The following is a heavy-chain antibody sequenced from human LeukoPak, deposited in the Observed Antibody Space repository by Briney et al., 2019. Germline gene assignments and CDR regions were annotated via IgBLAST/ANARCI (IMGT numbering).Heavy chain of an antibody. CDR2: ISYDGSNK. CDR3: ARGPPRGEWLLNWLDP. CDR1: GFTFSSYA. Sequence: GGSLRLSCAASGFTFSSYAMHWVRQAPGKGLEWVAVISYDGSNKYYADSVKGRFTISRDNSKNTLYLQMNSLRAEDTAVYYCARGPPRGEWLLNWLDPWGQGTLVTVSS. J-gene: IGHJ5*02. V-gene: IGHV3-30-3*01. D-gene: IGHD5-12*01.